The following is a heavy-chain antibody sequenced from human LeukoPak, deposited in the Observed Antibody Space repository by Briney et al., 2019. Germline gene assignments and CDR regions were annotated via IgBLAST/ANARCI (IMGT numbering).Heavy chain of an antibody. J-gene: IGHJ4*02. CDR1: GFTFSSYG. Sequence: PGGSLRLPCAASGFTFSSYGMHWVRQAPGKGLEWVAFIRYDGSNKYYADSVKGRFTISRDNSKNTLYLQMNSLRAEDTAVYYCARLYYDFWSGYLYYFDYWGQGTLVTVSS. D-gene: IGHD3-3*01. V-gene: IGHV3-30*02. CDR3: ARLYYDFWSGYLYYFDY. CDR2: IRYDGSNK.